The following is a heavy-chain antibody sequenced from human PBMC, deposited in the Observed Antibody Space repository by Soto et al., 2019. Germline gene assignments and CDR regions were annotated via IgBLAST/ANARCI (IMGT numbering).Heavy chain of an antibody. CDR3: TTSTWYGGRRDY. J-gene: IGHJ4*02. CDR1: RFTFSNAW. D-gene: IGHD4-17*01. Sequence: EVQLVESGGGLVKPGGSLRLSCAASRFTFSNAWMSWVRQAPGKGLEWVGHIKSKIDGGTTDYAAPVKGRFTISRDDSRNTRYWQRKSLRTVVTAVCYCTTSTWYGGRRDYWGQGTRVTVSS. CDR2: IKSKIDGGTT. V-gene: IGHV3-15*01.